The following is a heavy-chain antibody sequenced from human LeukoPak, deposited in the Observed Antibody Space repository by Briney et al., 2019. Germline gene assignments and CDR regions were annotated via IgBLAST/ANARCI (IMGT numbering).Heavy chain of an antibody. J-gene: IGHJ4*02. D-gene: IGHD1-1*01. Sequence: ASVKVSCKASGGTFSSYAISWVRQAPGQGLEWMGGIIPIFGTANYAQKFQGSVTITADKSTSTAYMELSSLRSEDTAVYYCARGGIVQRQFDYWGQGTLVTVSS. CDR3: ARGGIVQRQFDY. CDR2: IIPIFGTA. CDR1: GGTFSSYA. V-gene: IGHV1-69*06.